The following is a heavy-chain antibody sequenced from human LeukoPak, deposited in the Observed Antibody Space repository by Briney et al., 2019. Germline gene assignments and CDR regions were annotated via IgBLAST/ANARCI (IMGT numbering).Heavy chain of an antibody. CDR3: ARDVRYYGSGSYLNFDY. CDR2: INPNSGGT. Sequence: ASVKVSCKASGYTFTGYYMHWVRQAPGQGLEWMGWINPNSGGTNYAQKFQGRVTMTRDTSISTAYMELSRLRSDDTAVYYCARDVRYYGSGSYLNFDYWGQGTLVTVSS. V-gene: IGHV1-2*02. D-gene: IGHD3-10*01. CDR1: GYTFTGYY. J-gene: IGHJ4*02.